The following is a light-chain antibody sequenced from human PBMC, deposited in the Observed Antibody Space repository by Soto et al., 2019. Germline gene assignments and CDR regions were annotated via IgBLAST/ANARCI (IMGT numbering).Light chain of an antibody. CDR2: EVS. J-gene: IGLJ1*01. Sequence: QSVLTQPPSASGSAGQSVTISCTGTSTDVGDYNYVSWYQQHPGKAPKLMIYEVSKRPSGVPDRFSGSKSGNTASLTVSGLQAEDEADYYCSSYAGNNIHYVFGTGTKVTVL. V-gene: IGLV2-8*01. CDR1: STDVGDYNY. CDR3: SSYAGNNIHYV.